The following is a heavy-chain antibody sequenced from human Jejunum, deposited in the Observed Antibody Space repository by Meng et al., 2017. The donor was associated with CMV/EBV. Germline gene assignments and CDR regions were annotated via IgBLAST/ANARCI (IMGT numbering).Heavy chain of an antibody. CDR1: GSDVNSYS. CDR3: GRVLVFYYAMDV. D-gene: IGHD3-3*01. CDR2: IIPVLGVA. Sequence: SGSDVNSYSISWVRQAPGQGLEWLGEIIPVLGVAKFAQKFQGRVTITADKSTSTAYMELSSLTSEDTAVYYCGRVLVFYYAMDVWGQGTMVTVSS. V-gene: IGHV1-69*10. J-gene: IGHJ6*02.